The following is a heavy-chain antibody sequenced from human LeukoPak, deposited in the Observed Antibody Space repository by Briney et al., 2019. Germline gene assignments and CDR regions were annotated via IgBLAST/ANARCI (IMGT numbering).Heavy chain of an antibody. CDR3: ARRGWASGYFEY. D-gene: IGHD1-26*01. Sequence: GESLKISCKASGYSFTTYWIGWVRQMPGKGLEWMGIIYPADSTAHYSPSFQGQVTISVDKSINTAYLQWSSLKASDTAMYYCARRGWASGYFEYWGQGTLVTVSS. CDR1: GYSFTTYW. CDR2: IYPADSTA. V-gene: IGHV5-51*01. J-gene: IGHJ4*02.